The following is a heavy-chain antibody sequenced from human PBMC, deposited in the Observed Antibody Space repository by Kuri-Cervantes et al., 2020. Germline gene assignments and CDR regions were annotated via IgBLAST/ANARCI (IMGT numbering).Heavy chain of an antibody. J-gene: IGHJ5*02. Sequence: SVKVSCKASGGTFSSYAISWVRQAPGQGLEWMGGIIPIFGTANYAQKFQGRLTITKDESTSTAYMELSSLKSEDTAVHYCAINWGYTYSRGGRFDPWGQGTLVTVSS. D-gene: IGHD5-18*01. CDR1: GGTFSSYA. CDR2: IIPIFGTA. CDR3: AINWGYTYSRGGRFDP. V-gene: IGHV1-69*05.